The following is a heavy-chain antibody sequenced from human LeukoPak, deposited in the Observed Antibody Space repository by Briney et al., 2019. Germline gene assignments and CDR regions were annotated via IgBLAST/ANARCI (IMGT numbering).Heavy chain of an antibody. D-gene: IGHD4-17*01. J-gene: IGHJ4*02. CDR3: ARDRDDYGDYVLDY. Sequence: PGGSLRLSCAASGFTFSHYWMHWVRQAPGKGLEWVSSISSSSSYIYYADSVKGRFTISRDNAKNSLYLQMNSLRAEDTAVYYCARDRDDYGDYVLDYWGQGTLVTVSS. CDR1: GFTFSHYW. CDR2: ISSSSSYI. V-gene: IGHV3-21*01.